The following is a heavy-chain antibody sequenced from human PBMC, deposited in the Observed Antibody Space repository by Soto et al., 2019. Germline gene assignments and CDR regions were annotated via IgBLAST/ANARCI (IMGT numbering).Heavy chain of an antibody. Sequence: TGGSLRLCCAAAGVTFSSYGIHWVRQAPGKGLEWVAVISYDGSNKYYADSVKGRFTISRDNSKNTLYLQMNSLRAEDTAVYYCAKDRAARRQNNWFDPWVQGTLVTVSS. CDR2: ISYDGSNK. V-gene: IGHV3-30*18. D-gene: IGHD6-6*01. CDR3: AKDRAARRQNNWFDP. CDR1: GVTFSSYG. J-gene: IGHJ5*02.